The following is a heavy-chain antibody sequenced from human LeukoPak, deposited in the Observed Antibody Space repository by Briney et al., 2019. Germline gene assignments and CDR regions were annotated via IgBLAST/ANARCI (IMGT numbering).Heavy chain of an antibody. D-gene: IGHD3-10*01. CDR1: GFPFSSYW. CDR2: IKQDGSKK. J-gene: IGHJ6*02. V-gene: IGHV3-7*01. Sequence: QTGGSLRLSCVASGFPFSSYWMTWVRQAPGKGLEWVANIKQDGSKKSYVDSVKGRFTISRDNAKNSLYLQMTSLGAEDTAVYYCVRGGFGHAMDVWGQGTTVTVSS. CDR3: VRGGFGHAMDV.